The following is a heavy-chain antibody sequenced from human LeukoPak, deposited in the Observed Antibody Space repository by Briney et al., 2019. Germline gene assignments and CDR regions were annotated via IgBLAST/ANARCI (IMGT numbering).Heavy chain of an antibody. CDR1: GYTLTELS. CDR2: FDPEDGET. V-gene: IGHV1-24*01. Sequence: ASVKVSCNVSGYTLTELSMHWVRQAPGQGLEWMGGFDPEDGETIYAQKFQGRVTMTEDTSTDTAYMELSSLRSEDTAVYYCATDRLTTGAFDIWGQGTMVTVSS. CDR3: ATDRLTTGAFDI. D-gene: IGHD4-17*01. J-gene: IGHJ3*02.